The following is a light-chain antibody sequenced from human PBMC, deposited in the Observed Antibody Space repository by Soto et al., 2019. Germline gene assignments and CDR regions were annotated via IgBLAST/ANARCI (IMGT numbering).Light chain of an antibody. CDR3: QQRNTLT. CDR1: QYVSTY. J-gene: IGKJ4*01. Sequence: IALTQSPGSLSLSPGERATLSCRASQYVSTYLAWYQQKPGQAPRLLMYDAYNRATGIPARFRGSGSGTDFTLTISSIEPEDLAVYYCQQRNTLTFGGGTKVDIK. CDR2: DAY. V-gene: IGKV3-11*01.